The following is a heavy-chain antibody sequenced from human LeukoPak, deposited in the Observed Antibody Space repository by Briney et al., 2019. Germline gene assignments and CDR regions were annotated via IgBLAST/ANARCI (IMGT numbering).Heavy chain of an antibody. D-gene: IGHD2-21*02. J-gene: IGHJ4*02. V-gene: IGHV1-18*01. Sequence: ASVKVSCKASGYTFTSYGISWVRQAPGQGLEWVGWISAYNGNTNYAQKLQGRVTMTTDTSTSTAYMELRSLRSDDTAVYYCARGPYCGGDCYSSFDYWGQGTLVTVSS. CDR1: GYTFTSYG. CDR3: ARGPYCGGDCYSSFDY. CDR2: ISAYNGNT.